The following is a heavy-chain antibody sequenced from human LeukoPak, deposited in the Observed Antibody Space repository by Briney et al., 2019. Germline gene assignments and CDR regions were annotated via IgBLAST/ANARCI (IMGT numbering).Heavy chain of an antibody. CDR3: AKDAAGGTRAYYFDY. CDR2: IWYDGSNK. D-gene: IGHD6-13*01. CDR1: GFTFSNHG. J-gene: IGHJ4*02. V-gene: IGHV3-33*03. Sequence: GGSLRLSCTASGFTFSNHGMHWVRQAPGKGLEWVATIWYDGSNKYYADSVKGRFTISRDRPKNTLYLQMNSLRAEDTAVYYCAKDAAGGTRAYYFDYWGQGTLVTVSS.